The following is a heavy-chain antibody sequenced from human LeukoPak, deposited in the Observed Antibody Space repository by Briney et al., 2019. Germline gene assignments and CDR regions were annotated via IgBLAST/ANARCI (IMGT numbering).Heavy chain of an antibody. CDR2: IYYSGST. J-gene: IGHJ4*02. CDR1: GGSISSSSHY. D-gene: IGHD6-6*01. CDR3: ARRGASSSEEY. Sequence: SETLSLTCTVSGGSISSSSHYWGWIRQPPRKGLEWIVSIYYSGSTYYNPSLESRVTISVDTSKNQFSLKVSSVTAADTAVYYCARRGASSSEEYWGQGTLVIVSS. V-gene: IGHV4-39*01.